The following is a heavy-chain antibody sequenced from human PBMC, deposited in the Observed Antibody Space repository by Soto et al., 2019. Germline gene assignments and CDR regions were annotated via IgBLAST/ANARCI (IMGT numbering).Heavy chain of an antibody. Sequence: EVQLVESGGGLVQPGGSLRLSCAASGFTFTSYSMNWVRQAPGKGLEWVSYISGGSSIIYYADSVNGRFTVSRDNAKNSLYLQMNSLRDEDTALYYCVKEGGRAYGMDVWGQGTTVTVSS. CDR1: GFTFTSYS. CDR2: ISGGSSII. J-gene: IGHJ6*02. D-gene: IGHD2-15*01. V-gene: IGHV3-48*02. CDR3: VKEGGRAYGMDV.